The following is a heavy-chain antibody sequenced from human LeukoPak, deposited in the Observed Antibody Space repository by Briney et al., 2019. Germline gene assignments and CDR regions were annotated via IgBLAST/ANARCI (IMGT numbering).Heavy chain of an antibody. V-gene: IGHV4-39*07. CDR1: GGSISSSSYY. D-gene: IGHD3-3*01. CDR2: IYHSGST. Sequence: NPSETLSLTCTVSGGSISSSSYYWGWIRQPPGKGLEWIGSIYHSGSTYYNPSLKSRATISVDTSKNQFSLKLSSVTAADTAVYYCARDNMVFGVVLGYFDLWGRGTLVTVSS. CDR3: ARDNMVFGVVLGYFDL. J-gene: IGHJ2*01.